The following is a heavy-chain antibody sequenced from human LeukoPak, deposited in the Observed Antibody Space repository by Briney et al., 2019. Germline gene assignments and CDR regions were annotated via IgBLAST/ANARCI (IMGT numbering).Heavy chain of an antibody. CDR2: IYYSGST. CDR1: GGSISSGDYY. CDR3: ARVRAARRRLFPDAFDI. D-gene: IGHD6-6*01. Sequence: SETLSLTCTVSGGSISSGDYYWSWIRQPPGKGLEWIGYIYYSGSTYYNPSLKSRVTISVDTSKNQFSLKLSSVTAADTAVYYCARVRAARRRLFPDAFDIWGQGTMVTVSS. J-gene: IGHJ3*02. V-gene: IGHV4-30-4*01.